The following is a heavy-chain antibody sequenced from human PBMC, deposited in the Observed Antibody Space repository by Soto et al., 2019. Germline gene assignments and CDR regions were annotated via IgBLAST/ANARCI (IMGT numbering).Heavy chain of an antibody. V-gene: IGHV3-30-3*02. D-gene: IGHD2-21*02. CDR2: ISYDGINE. CDR3: AKDQTDVTLFDY. CDR1: GLTLTGHS. J-gene: IGHJ4*02. Sequence: VESGGGVVQPGRSLRLSCTDSGLTLTGHSMHWVRQAPGKGLEWLAGISYDGINEYYAESVKGRFTISRDNSRNTLYLQVNSLRAEDTAVYYCAKDQTDVTLFDYWGQGTLVTVSS.